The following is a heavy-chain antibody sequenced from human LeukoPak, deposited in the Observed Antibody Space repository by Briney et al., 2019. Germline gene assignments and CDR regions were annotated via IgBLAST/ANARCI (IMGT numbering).Heavy chain of an antibody. CDR2: IRYDGSNK. D-gene: IGHD3-10*01. V-gene: IGHV3-30*02. CDR1: GFTFNSYG. J-gene: IGHJ4*02. CDR3: AKDQGGSGSYYIDY. Sequence: GGSLRLSCAASGFTFNSYGMHWVRQAPGKGLEWVAFIRYDGSNKYYADSVKGRFTISGDNSKNTLYLQMNSLRAEDTAVYYCAKDQGGSGSYYIDYWGQGTLVTVSS.